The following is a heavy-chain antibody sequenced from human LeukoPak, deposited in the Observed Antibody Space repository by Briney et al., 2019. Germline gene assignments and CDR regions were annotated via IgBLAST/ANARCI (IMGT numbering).Heavy chain of an antibody. CDR1: GGSISSYY. J-gene: IGHJ6*03. CDR2: IYYSGST. D-gene: IGHD3-10*01. Sequence: SETLSLTCTISGGSISSYYWSWIRQPPGKGLEWIGYIYYSGSTNYNPSLKSRVTISVDTSKNQFSLKLSSVTSADTAVYYCARIGGGYYYYYMDVWGKGTTVTVSS. CDR3: ARIGGGYYYYYMDV. V-gene: IGHV4-59*01.